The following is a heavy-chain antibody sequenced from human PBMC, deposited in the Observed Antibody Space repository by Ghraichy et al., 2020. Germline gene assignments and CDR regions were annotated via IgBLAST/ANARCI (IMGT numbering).Heavy chain of an antibody. J-gene: IGHJ6*02. CDR3: AKQTATGYFPMDV. CDR2: ISGNGANK. D-gene: IGHD1-1*01. CDR1: GFTFSDYA. Sequence: GESLNISCAASGFTFSDYAMDWVRQAPGKGLEWVSGISGNGANKFYADSVNGRVTISRDNSKNTLYLQMNSLRAEDTAVYYCAKQTATGYFPMDVWGQGTTVTVSS. V-gene: IGHV3-23*01.